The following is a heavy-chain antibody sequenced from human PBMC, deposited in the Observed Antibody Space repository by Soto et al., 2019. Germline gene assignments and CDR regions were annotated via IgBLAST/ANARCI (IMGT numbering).Heavy chain of an antibody. Sequence: ASVKVSCKASGYTFTGYYVHWVREAPGQGLEWMGWINPETGGTSYAQKFQGRVTLSRDTSINTAYLELSRLRFDDAAVYFCARERYQVISAGMDVWGQGPTVTFSS. CDR2: INPETGGT. CDR1: GYTFTGYY. D-gene: IGHD2-2*01. J-gene: IGHJ6*02. CDR3: ARERYQVISAGMDV. V-gene: IGHV1-2*02.